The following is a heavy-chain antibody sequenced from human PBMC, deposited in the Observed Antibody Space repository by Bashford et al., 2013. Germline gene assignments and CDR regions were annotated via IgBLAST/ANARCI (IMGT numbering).Heavy chain of an antibody. D-gene: IGHD2-15*01. CDR2: IIPIFGTA. V-gene: IGHV1-69*01. Sequence: WVRQAPGQGLEWMGGIIPIFGTANYAQKFQGRVTITADESTSTAYMELSSLRSEDTAVYYCAREEGYCSGGSCSSWFDPWGQGTLVTVSS. J-gene: IGHJ5*02. CDR3: AREEGYCSGGSCSSWFDP.